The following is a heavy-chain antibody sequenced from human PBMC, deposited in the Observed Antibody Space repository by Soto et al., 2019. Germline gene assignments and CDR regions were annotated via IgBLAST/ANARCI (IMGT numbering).Heavy chain of an antibody. Sequence: DVHLVESGGGLIQPGGSLRLSCAASGLTVSGQKYVAWVRQAPGKGLEWVSALYDVDGTYYADSVKGRFTTSGDSSKTIVYLQMNSLRPDDTAVYYCATWHLREHAYDIWGQGTAVTVSS. CDR1: GLTVSGQKY. D-gene: IGHD4-17*01. CDR3: ATWHLREHAYDI. V-gene: IGHV3-53*01. J-gene: IGHJ3*02. CDR2: LYDVDGT.